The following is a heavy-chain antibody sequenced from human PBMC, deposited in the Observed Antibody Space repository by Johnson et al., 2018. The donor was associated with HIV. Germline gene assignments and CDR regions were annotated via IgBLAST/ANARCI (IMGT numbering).Heavy chain of an antibody. CDR3: ATVVTAPRAFDI. J-gene: IGHJ3*02. CDR1: GFTFDYYD. V-gene: IGHV3-20*04. CDR2: ITWNGGST. D-gene: IGHD2-21*02. Sequence: VQLVESGGGVVRPGGSLRLSCAASGFTFDYYDMSWVRQAPGKGLEWVSGITWNGGSTGYADSVKGRFTISRDTAKNSLYLQMNSLRAEDTALYYCATVVTAPRAFDIWGQGTMVTVSS.